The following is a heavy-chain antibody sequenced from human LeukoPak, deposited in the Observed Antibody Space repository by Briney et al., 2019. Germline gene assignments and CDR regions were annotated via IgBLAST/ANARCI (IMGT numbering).Heavy chain of an antibody. V-gene: IGHV4-4*07. Sequence: NPSETLSLTCTVSGDSISSFYWSWIRQPAGKGLEWIGRIYTSGSTNYNPSLKSRVTISVDTSKNQFSLKLSSVTAADTAVYYCARSWVRSSFDPWGQGTLVTVSS. CDR3: ARSWVRSSFDP. J-gene: IGHJ5*02. CDR1: GDSISSFY. D-gene: IGHD3-10*01. CDR2: IYTSGST.